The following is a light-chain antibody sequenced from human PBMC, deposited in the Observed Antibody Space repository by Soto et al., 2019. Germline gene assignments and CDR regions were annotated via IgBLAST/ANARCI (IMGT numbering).Light chain of an antibody. Sequence: EVVLTQSPVTLSVSPRERATLSCRASQSVSTYLAWYQQRPGQAPRLLIYDASYRATDIPPRFSGSGSGTDFTLTISSLEPEDFAVYYCQQRRSWPPTITFGQGTRLEIK. CDR2: DAS. J-gene: IGKJ5*01. CDR3: QQRRSWPPTIT. V-gene: IGKV3-11*01. CDR1: QSVSTY.